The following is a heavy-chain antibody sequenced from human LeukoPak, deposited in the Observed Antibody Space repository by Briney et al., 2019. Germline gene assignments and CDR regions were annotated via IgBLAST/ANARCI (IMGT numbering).Heavy chain of an antibody. CDR1: GGTFSSYA. D-gene: IGHD6-19*01. CDR2: ITPIFGTA. Sequence: GASVKVSCKASGGTFSSYAISWVRQAPGQGLEWMGRITPIFGTANYAQKFQGRVTITTDESTSTAYMELSSLRSEDTAVYYCASSAYSSGLYYFDYWGQGTLVTVSS. CDR3: ASSAYSSGLYYFDY. J-gene: IGHJ4*02. V-gene: IGHV1-69*05.